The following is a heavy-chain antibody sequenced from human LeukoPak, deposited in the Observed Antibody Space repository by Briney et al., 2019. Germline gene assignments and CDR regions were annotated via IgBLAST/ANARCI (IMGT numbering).Heavy chain of an antibody. CDR2: ISSSSSNI. D-gene: IGHD2-15*01. J-gene: IGHJ4*02. CDR1: GFTFSSYN. Sequence: GGSLRLSCAASGFTFSSYNMNWVRQAPGKGLEWVSSISSSSSNIYNADSVKGRFTISRDNAKNSLYLQMNSLKAEDTAVYYCGATERKDCSGSSCYISVFDYWGQGTLVSVSS. V-gene: IGHV3-21*01. CDR3: GATERKDCSGSSCYISVFDY.